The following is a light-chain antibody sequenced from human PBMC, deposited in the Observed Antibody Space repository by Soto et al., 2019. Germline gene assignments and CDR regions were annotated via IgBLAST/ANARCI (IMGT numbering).Light chain of an antibody. Sequence: QSALTQPPSASGSPGQSVTISCTGTSSDVGGYNYVSWYQQHPGKAPNLMIYKVSKRPSGVPDRFSGSKSGNTASLTVSGLQAEDEADYYCSSYAGSNNVVFGGGTKLTVL. V-gene: IGLV2-8*01. CDR3: SSYAGSNNVV. J-gene: IGLJ2*01. CDR2: KVS. CDR1: SSDVGGYNY.